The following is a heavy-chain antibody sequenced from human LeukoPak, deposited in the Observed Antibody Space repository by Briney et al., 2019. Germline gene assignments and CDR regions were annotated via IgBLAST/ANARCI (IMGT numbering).Heavy chain of an antibody. J-gene: IGHJ3*02. CDR2: INPATGAP. V-gene: IGHV1-2*02. D-gene: IGHD2-2*01. CDR3: ARRLAVVVPAAIFDAFDI. CDR1: GYTLTVYY. Sequence: GASVKVSCKASGYTLTVYYMHRVRQAPGQGLEWMGWINPATGAPNYAQKFQGRVTMTRDTSISTAYMELSRLRSDDTAVYYCARRLAVVVPAAIFDAFDIWGQGTMVTVSS.